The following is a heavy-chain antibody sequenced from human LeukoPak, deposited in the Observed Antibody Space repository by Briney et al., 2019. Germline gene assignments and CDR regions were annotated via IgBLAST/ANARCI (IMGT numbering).Heavy chain of an antibody. Sequence: PGGSLRLSCAASGFTFSSYAMSWVRQAPGKGLEWVSAISGSGGSTYYADSVKGRFTISRDNSKNTLYLQMNSLRAEDTAVYYCAKERPRSGYYYVGGVDDAFDIWGQGTMVTVSS. V-gene: IGHV3-23*01. J-gene: IGHJ3*02. D-gene: IGHD3-22*01. CDR2: ISGSGGST. CDR3: AKERPRSGYYYVGGVDDAFDI. CDR1: GFTFSSYA.